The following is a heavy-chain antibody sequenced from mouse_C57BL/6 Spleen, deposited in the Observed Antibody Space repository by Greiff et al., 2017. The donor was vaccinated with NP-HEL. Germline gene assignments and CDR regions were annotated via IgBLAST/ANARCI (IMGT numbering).Heavy chain of an antibody. J-gene: IGHJ3*01. CDR3: TTAYGSSRCAY. Sequence: EVQLQQSGAELVRPGASVKLSCTASGFNIKDDYMHWVKQRPEPGLEWIGWIDPENGDTEYASKFQGKATITADTSSNTAYLQLSSLTSEDTAVYYSTTAYGSSRCAYGGQGTLVTVSA. V-gene: IGHV14-4*01. CDR1: GFNIKDDY. CDR2: IDPENGDT. D-gene: IGHD1-1*01.